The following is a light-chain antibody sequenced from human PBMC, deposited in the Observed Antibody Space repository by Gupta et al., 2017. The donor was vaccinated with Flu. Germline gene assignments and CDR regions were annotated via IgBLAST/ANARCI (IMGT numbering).Light chain of an antibody. J-gene: IGKJ4*01. CDR2: GAS. V-gene: IGKV3-20*01. CDR3: LFYGSAPS. CDR1: QTVSRAY. Sequence: IVLTQSSGTLSLSLGERATLSCRASQTVSRAYLAWYQQKPGQAPRLLIYGASSRATGIPDRFSGSGSGTEFTLTISRLEPEDFAVYYCLFYGSAPSFGGETKVEIQ.